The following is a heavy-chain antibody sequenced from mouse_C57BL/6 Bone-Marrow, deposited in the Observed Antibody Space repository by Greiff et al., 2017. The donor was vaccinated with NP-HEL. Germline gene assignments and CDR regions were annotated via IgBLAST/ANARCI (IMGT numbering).Heavy chain of an antibody. Sequence: QGQLKQAGAERARPGASGKMSCKASGYTFTSYGISWVKQRTGQGLEWIGEIYPRSGNTYYNEKFKGKATLTADKSSSTAYMELRSLTSEDSAVYFCARGNYGSFWYFDVWGTGTTVTVSS. CDR2: IYPRSGNT. D-gene: IGHD1-1*01. J-gene: IGHJ1*03. CDR3: ARGNYGSFWYFDV. CDR1: GYTFTSYG. V-gene: IGHV1-81*01.